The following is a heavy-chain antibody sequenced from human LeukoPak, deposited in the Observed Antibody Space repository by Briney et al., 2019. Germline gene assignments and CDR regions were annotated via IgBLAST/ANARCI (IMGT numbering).Heavy chain of an antibody. D-gene: IGHD2-2*02. CDR3: ARGQALYNNYYYYYMDV. CDR1: GFTFSSYN. V-gene: IGHV3-48*04. J-gene: IGHJ6*03. Sequence: GGSLRLSCAASGFTFSSYNIHWVRQAPGKGLEWVSYISSSGSTIYYADSVKGRFTISRDNAKNSLYLQMNSLRAEDTAVYYCARGQALYNNYYYYYMDVWGKGTTVTVSS. CDR2: ISSSGSTI.